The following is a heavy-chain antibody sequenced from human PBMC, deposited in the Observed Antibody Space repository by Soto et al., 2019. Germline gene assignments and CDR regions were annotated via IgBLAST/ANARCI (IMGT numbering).Heavy chain of an antibody. Sequence: PGGSLRLSCAASGFTFSDYYMSWIRQAPGKGLEWVSYISSSSSYTNYADAVKGRFTISRDNAKNSLYLQMNSLRAEDTAGYYCARDATTVSRGYYYYGMDVWGQGTTVTVSS. CDR1: GFTFSDYY. V-gene: IGHV3-11*06. J-gene: IGHJ6*02. CDR2: ISSSSSYT. D-gene: IGHD4-4*01. CDR3: ARDATTVSRGYYYYGMDV.